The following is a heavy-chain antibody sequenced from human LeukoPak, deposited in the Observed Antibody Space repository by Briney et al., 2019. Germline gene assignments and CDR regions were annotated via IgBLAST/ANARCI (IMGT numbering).Heavy chain of an antibody. J-gene: IGHJ4*02. CDR3: AKSNGYGLIDY. Sequence: SETLSLTCAVSGASISSSNYYWGWVRQSPGKGVEWIGNFYSSGNNYNNAYLKNRVTMYIDTSKNQFSLKLSSVTAADTAMYYCAKSNGYGLIDYWGQGTLVTVSS. CDR1: GASISSSNYY. D-gene: IGHD5-12*01. V-gene: IGHV4-39*01. CDR2: FYSSGNN.